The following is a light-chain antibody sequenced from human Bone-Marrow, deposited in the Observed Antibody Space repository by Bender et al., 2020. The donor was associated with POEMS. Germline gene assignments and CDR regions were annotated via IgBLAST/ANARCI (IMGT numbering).Light chain of an antibody. CDR1: SSDVGTYSL. V-gene: IGLV2-23*01. CDR3: CSYAGSSTAV. Sequence: QSALTQPASVSGSPGQSITISCTGTSSDVGTYSLVSWYQQHPGKAPKLMIYEGSNRPSGVSNRFSASKSGNTASLTISGLQADDEADYYCCSYAGSSTAVFGGGTKVTVL. CDR2: EGS. J-gene: IGLJ3*02.